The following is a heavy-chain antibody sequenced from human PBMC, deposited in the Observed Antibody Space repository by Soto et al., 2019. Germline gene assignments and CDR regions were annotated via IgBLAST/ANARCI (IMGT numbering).Heavy chain of an antibody. CDR1: GFTFSNFG. J-gene: IGHJ4*02. D-gene: IGHD3-10*01. V-gene: IGHV3-33*01. CDR2: IWHDGKNK. Sequence: QVQVVESGGGVVQPGTSLRLSCAASGFTFSNFGMHWVRQAPGKGLEWVAVIWHDGKNKYYADSVEGRFTISRDKSKNTLNLQMNSLRAEDTAVYYCARDVGKDEAVDYWGQGTLVIVSS. CDR3: ARDVGKDEAVDY.